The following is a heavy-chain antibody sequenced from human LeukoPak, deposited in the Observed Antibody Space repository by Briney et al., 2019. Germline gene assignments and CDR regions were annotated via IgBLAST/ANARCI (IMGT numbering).Heavy chain of an antibody. Sequence: ASVKVSCKTSGYTFTDYYMHWVRQAPGQGLEWMGWISPNSGGTNYAQKFQGRVTRGRKTSIRKVYMEVSRLIAAATDVSYMARNGGRISEYSVSGRARMYYMDVWDKGQTVTVSS. V-gene: IGHV1-2*02. CDR1: GYTFTDYY. CDR3: ARNGGRISEYSVSGRARMYYMDV. J-gene: IGHJ6*03. D-gene: IGHD3-16*01. CDR2: ISPNSGGT.